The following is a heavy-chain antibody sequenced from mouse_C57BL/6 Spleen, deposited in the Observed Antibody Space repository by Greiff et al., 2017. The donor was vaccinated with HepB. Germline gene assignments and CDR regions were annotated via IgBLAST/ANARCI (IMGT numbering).Heavy chain of an antibody. Sequence: EVQLQQSGPELVKPGASVKIPCKASGYTFTDYNMDWVKQSHGKSLEWIGDINPNNGGTIYNQKFKGKATSTVDKSSSTAYMELRSLTSEDTAVYYCARGDYYGSSFGYYAMDYWGQGTSVTVSS. CDR3: ARGDYYGSSFGYYAMDY. CDR2: INPNNGGT. CDR1: GYTFTDYN. J-gene: IGHJ4*01. V-gene: IGHV1-18*01. D-gene: IGHD1-1*01.